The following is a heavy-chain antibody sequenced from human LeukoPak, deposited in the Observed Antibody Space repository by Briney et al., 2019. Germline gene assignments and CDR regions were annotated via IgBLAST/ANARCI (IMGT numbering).Heavy chain of an antibody. CDR2: ISSSGSTI. V-gene: IGHV3-48*03. CDR3: AKDSDYYHSSGYYYAYFQH. D-gene: IGHD3-22*01. Sequence: PGGSLRLSCAASGFTFSSYEMNWVRQAPGKGLEWVSYISSSGSTIYYADSVKGRSTISRDNAKNSLYLQMNSLRDEDTAVYYCAKDSDYYHSSGYYYAYFQHWGQGTLVTVSS. J-gene: IGHJ1*01. CDR1: GFTFSSYE.